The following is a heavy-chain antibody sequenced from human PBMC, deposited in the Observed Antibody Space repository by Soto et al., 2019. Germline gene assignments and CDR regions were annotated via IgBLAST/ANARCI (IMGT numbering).Heavy chain of an antibody. CDR3: XSSTMIVRDYYYYGMDV. V-gene: IGHV5-10-1*01. CDR1: GYSFTIYW. Sequence: GESLKISCKGSGYSFTIYWISWVRQMPGKGLEWMGRIDPSDSYTNYSPSFQGHVTISADKSISTAYLQWSSLKASDTAMYYCXSSTMIVRDYYYYGMDVWGPGTTVTVSS. J-gene: IGHJ6*02. D-gene: IGHD3-22*01. CDR2: IDPSDSYT.